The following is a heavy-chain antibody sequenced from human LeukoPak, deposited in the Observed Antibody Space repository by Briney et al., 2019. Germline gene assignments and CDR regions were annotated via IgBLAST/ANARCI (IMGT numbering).Heavy chain of an antibody. J-gene: IGHJ3*02. CDR3: ATEGYYYGFDI. CDR2: ISSSSSYI. D-gene: IGHD3-10*01. CDR1: GFTFSAYS. V-gene: IGHV3-21*01. Sequence: GGSLRLSCAASGFTFSAYSMNWVRQAPGKGLEWVSSISSSSSYIYYADSVKGRLTISRDNAKNSLYLQMNSLRAEDTAVYYCATEGYYYGFDIWAKGQWSPSLQ.